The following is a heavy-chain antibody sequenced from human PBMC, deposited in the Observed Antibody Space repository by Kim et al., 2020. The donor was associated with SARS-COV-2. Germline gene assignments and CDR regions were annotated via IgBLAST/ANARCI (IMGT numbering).Heavy chain of an antibody. CDR1: GGSISSYY. CDR3: ARGSRVLWFGELGTAPDAFDI. CDR2: IYYSGST. Sequence: SETLSLTCTVSGGSISSYYWSWIRQPPGKGLEWIGYIYYSGSTNYNPSLKSRVTISVDTSKNQFSLKLSSVTAADTAVYYCARGSRVLWFGELGTAPDAFDIWGQGTMVTVSS. J-gene: IGHJ3*02. V-gene: IGHV4-59*13. D-gene: IGHD3-10*01.